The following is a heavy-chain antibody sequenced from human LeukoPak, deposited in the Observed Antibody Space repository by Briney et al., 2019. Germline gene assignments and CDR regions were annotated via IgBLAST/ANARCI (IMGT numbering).Heavy chain of an antibody. V-gene: IGHV3-53*01. Sequence: PGGSLRLSGAASGFTVSSNYMSWVRQAPGKGLEWVSVIYSGGSTYYADSVKGRFTISRHNSKNTLYLQMNSLRAEDTAVYYCAKDSPPKWPHDAFDTWGQGTMVTVSS. D-gene: IGHD5-12*01. CDR3: AKDSPPKWPHDAFDT. CDR1: GFTVSSNY. CDR2: IYSGGST. J-gene: IGHJ3*02.